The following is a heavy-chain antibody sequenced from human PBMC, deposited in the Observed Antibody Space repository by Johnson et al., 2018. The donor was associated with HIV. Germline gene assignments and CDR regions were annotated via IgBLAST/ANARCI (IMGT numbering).Heavy chain of an antibody. CDR2: INSDGSST. D-gene: IGHD1-26*01. V-gene: IGHV3-74*02. CDR1: GFTFSSYW. Sequence: EVQLVESGGGLVQPGGSLRLSCAASGFTFSSYWMHWVRQAPGKGLVWVSRINSDGSSTSYADSVKGRFTISRDNAKNTLYLQINSLRAEDTAVYYCARADRDSGTYHDAFDIWGQWTMVTVSS. J-gene: IGHJ3*02. CDR3: ARADRDSGTYHDAFDI.